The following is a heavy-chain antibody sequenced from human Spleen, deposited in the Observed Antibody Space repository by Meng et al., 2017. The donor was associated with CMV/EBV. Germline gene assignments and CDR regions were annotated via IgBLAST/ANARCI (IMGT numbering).Heavy chain of an antibody. CDR2: ISSSGATI. D-gene: IGHD4-23*01. CDR1: GFNVGDHY. V-gene: IGHV3-11*04. Sequence: SLKISCAASGFNVGDHYMNWIRQAPGKGLEWVSYISSSGATIYNADSVQGRFTISRDNTKNSLYLHMNSLRAEDTAVYYCARGGYGGNVAVDYWGQGTLVTVSS. CDR3: ARGGYGGNVAVDY. J-gene: IGHJ4*02.